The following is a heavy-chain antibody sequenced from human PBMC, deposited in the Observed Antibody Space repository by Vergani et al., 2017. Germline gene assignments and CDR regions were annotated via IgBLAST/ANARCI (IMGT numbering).Heavy chain of an antibody. CDR1: GGPISSYY. Sequence: QVQLQESGPGLVKPSETLSLTCTVSGGPISSYYWSWIRQPPGKGLEWIGYIYYSGSTNYNPSLKSRVTISVDTSKNQFSLKLSSVTAADTAVYYCARERIGGDAFDIWGQGTMVTVSS. V-gene: IGHV4-59*01. J-gene: IGHJ3*02. CDR2: IYYSGST. CDR3: ARERIGGDAFDI. D-gene: IGHD3-16*02.